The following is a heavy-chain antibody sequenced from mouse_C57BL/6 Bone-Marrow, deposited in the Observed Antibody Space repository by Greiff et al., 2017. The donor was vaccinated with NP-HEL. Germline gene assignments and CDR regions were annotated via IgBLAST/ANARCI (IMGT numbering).Heavy chain of an antibody. CDR1: GYTFTDYY. V-gene: IGHV1-26*01. J-gene: IGHJ1*03. Sequence: EVKLQQSGPELVKPGASVKISCKASGYTFTDYYMNWVKQSHGKSLEWIGDINPNNGGTSYNQKFKGKATLTVDKSSSTAYMELRSLTSEDSAVYYCARRITTVVAKYFDVWGTGTTVTVSS. CDR3: ARRITTVVAKYFDV. CDR2: INPNNGGT. D-gene: IGHD1-1*01.